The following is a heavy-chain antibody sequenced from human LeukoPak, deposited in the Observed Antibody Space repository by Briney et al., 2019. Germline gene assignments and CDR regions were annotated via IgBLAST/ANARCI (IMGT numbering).Heavy chain of an antibody. Sequence: KPSETLSLTCAVYGGSFSGYYWGWIRQPPGKGLEWIGEINHSGSTNYNPSLKSRVTISVDTSKNQFSLKLSSVTAADTAVYYCARGARYYGSGVYYYYYGMDVWGQGTTVTVSS. D-gene: IGHD3-10*01. CDR2: INHSGST. V-gene: IGHV4-34*01. J-gene: IGHJ6*02. CDR1: GGSFSGYY. CDR3: ARGARYYGSGVYYYYYGMDV.